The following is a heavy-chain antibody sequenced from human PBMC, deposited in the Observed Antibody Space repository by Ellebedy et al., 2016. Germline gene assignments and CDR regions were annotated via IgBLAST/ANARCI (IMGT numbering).Heavy chain of an antibody. CDR2: ISAGGDKI. J-gene: IGHJ4*02. CDR1: GFSFNTFI. Sequence: GESLKISXGASGFSFNTFIMSWVRQAPGKGLEWVSTISAGGDKIQFADSVKGRFTVSRDNSRNTVYLQMNDLRVEDTALYYCRHGHYADYWGQGTLVTVSS. D-gene: IGHD3/OR15-3a*01. CDR3: RHGHYADY. V-gene: IGHV3-23*01.